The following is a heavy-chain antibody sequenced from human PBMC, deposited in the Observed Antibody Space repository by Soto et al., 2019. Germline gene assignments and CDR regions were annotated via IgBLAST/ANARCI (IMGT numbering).Heavy chain of an antibody. CDR2: IIPDFGTG. Sequence: QVLLMQSGAEVGKPGSSVNVSCKVSGGTFKSYAISWVRQAPGQGLEWMGGIIPDFGTGNSEQKFRGRVSIIADASTTTVYMGLSGLTSADTAVYYCARERGGYNRGDFEFWGQGTQVTVSS. J-gene: IGHJ4*02. CDR3: ARERGGYNRGDFEF. CDR1: GGTFKSYA. V-gene: IGHV1-69*01. D-gene: IGHD1-26*01.